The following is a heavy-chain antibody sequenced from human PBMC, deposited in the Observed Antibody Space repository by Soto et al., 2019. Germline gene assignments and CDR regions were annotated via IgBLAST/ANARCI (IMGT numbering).Heavy chain of an antibody. V-gene: IGHV1-69*13. D-gene: IGHD6-19*01. J-gene: IGHJ6*02. Sequence: SVKVSCKASGGTFSSYAISWVRQAPGQGLEWMGGIIPIFGTANYAQKFQGRVTITADESTSTAYMELSSLRSEDTAVYYCATYERDSSGWYPNPNYYYYYGMDVWGQGTTVTVSS. CDR1: GGTFSSYA. CDR2: IIPIFGTA. CDR3: ATYERDSSGWYPNPNYYYYYGMDV.